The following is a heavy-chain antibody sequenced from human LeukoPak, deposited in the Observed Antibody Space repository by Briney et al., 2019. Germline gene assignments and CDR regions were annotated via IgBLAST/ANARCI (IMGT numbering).Heavy chain of an antibody. Sequence: ASVKVPCKASGYTFTSYDINWVRQATGQGLEWMGWMNPNSGNTGYAQKFQGRVTITRNTSISTAYMELSSLRSEDTAVYYCARAAYYYDSSGYFLDYWGQGTLVTVSS. CDR2: MNPNSGNT. CDR1: GYTFTSYD. V-gene: IGHV1-8*03. D-gene: IGHD3-22*01. J-gene: IGHJ4*02. CDR3: ARAAYYYDSSGYFLDY.